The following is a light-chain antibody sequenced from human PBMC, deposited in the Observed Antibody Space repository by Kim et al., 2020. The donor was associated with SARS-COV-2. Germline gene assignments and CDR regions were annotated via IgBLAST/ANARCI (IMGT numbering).Light chain of an antibody. V-gene: IGLV3-19*01. CDR3: NSRDSSGNHVV. CDR1: SLRSYY. CDR2: GKN. J-gene: IGLJ2*01. Sequence: SSELTQDPAVSVALGQTVRTTCQGDSLRSYYASWYQQKPGQAPVLVTYGKNNRPSGIPDRFSGSSSGNTASLTITGAQAEDEADYYCNSRDSSGNHVVFG.